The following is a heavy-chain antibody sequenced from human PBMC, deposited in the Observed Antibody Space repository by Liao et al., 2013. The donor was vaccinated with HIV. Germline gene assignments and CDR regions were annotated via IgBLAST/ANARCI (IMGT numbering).Heavy chain of an antibody. V-gene: IGHV4-30-4*08. Sequence: QVQLQESGPGLVKPSQTLSLTCTVSGDSISSGDYYWSWIRQPPGMGLEWIGYIYYRGNTYYNPSLKSRITISIDTSKNQFSLELSSVTVADTAVYYCARGQRPWEFFDYWGQGTLVTVSS. CDR3: ARGQRPWEFFDY. CDR2: IYYRGNT. J-gene: IGHJ4*02. D-gene: IGHD3-10*01. CDR1: GDSISSGDYY.